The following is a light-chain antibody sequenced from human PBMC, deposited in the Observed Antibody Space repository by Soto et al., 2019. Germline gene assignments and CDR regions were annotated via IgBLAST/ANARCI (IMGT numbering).Light chain of an antibody. Sequence: QAVVTQSSSASASLGSSVKLTCTLSSGHSSHIIAWHQQQPGKAPRYLMKVEGSGSYNKGSGVPDRFSGSSSGADRYLTISNLQLEDEADYYCETWDSNTWVFGGGTKVTVL. J-gene: IGLJ3*02. CDR1: SGHSSHI. V-gene: IGLV4-60*02. CDR3: ETWDSNTWV. CDR2: VEGSGSY.